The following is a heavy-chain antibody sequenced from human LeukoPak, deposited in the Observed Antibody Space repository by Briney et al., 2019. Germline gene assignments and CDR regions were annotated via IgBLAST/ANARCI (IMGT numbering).Heavy chain of an antibody. Sequence: GGSLRLSCAPSDFSFNNYNIHWVRQAPGKGLEWVAVISDDGKKKLYPDSVKSRFTISRDNSKNTVYLHMNSLRTEDTAVYYCARDGSSSSNWWFDSWGQGTLVTVSS. CDR1: DFSFNNYN. CDR3: ARDGSSSSNWWFDS. J-gene: IGHJ5*01. CDR2: ISDDGKKK. D-gene: IGHD6-13*01. V-gene: IGHV3-30*19.